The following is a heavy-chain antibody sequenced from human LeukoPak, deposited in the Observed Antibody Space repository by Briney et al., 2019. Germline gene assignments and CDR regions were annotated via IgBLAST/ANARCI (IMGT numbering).Heavy chain of an antibody. CDR1: GGSISSGGYY. Sequence: SETLSLTCTVSGGSISSGGYYWSWIRQPPGKGLEWIGYIYHSGSTYYNPSLKSRVTISVDRSKNQFSLKLSSVTAADTAVYYCAREAPYKGRDAFDIWGQGTMVTVSS. V-gene: IGHV4-30-2*01. CDR3: AREAPYKGRDAFDI. J-gene: IGHJ3*02. D-gene: IGHD1-26*01. CDR2: IYHSGST.